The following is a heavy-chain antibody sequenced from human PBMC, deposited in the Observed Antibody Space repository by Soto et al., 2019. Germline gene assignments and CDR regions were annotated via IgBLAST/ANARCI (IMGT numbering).Heavy chain of an antibody. CDR3: AHPGRGGGYWYYFDY. J-gene: IGHJ4*02. V-gene: IGHV2-5*02. CDR1: GFSLSTSGVG. Sequence: QITLKESGPTLVKPTQTLTLTCTFSGFSLSTSGVGVAWIRQPPGKALEWLALIYWDDDKRYSPSLESRLTISKDSSRXQVVLTMTNIDPVDTATYYCAHPGRGGGYWYYFDYWGQGTLVTVSS. D-gene: IGHD2-21*01. CDR2: IYWDDDK.